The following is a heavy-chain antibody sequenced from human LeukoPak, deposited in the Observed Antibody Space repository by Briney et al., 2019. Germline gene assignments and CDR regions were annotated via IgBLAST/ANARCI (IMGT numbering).Heavy chain of an antibody. CDR2: INSKNENT. CDR3: VRNPESMKVITDY. CDR1: GYSLTNFG. Sequence: ASVKVSCKASGYSLTNFGISRVRQAPGQGLEWMGRINSKNENTNYAQNFQGRVSMTTDPCTTTAYMELRSLRSDDTAVCYCVRNPESMKVITDYWGQGTLVTVSS. J-gene: IGHJ4*02. V-gene: IGHV1-18*01. D-gene: IGHD3-22*01.